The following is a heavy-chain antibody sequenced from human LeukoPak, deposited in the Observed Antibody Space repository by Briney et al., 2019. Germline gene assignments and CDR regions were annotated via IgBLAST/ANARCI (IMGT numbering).Heavy chain of an antibody. J-gene: IGHJ4*02. Sequence: KVSCKASGYTFTGYYMHWVPQAPGQGLEWIGWINPNNGGTNYAQKFQARVTMTRDTTISTAYMELSRLTCDDTSVYYCASYPRYSSSPPFDYWGQGTLVTVSS. V-gene: IGHV1-2*02. D-gene: IGHD6-6*01. CDR3: ASYPRYSSSPPFDY. CDR1: GYTFTGYY. CDR2: INPNNGGT.